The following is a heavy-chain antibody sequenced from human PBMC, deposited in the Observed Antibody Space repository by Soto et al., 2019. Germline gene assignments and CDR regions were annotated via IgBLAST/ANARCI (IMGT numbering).Heavy chain of an antibody. CDR1: GFTFDDYV. V-gene: IGHV3-9*01. Sequence: PGGSLRLSCAASGFTFDDYVMHWVRQAPGKGLEWVSGISWNSGSTGYADSVKGRFTVSRDNAKNSLYLQMNSLRAEDTALYYCAKDSGYGMDVWGQGTTVTVSS. CDR3: AKDSGYGMDV. J-gene: IGHJ6*02. CDR2: ISWNSGST.